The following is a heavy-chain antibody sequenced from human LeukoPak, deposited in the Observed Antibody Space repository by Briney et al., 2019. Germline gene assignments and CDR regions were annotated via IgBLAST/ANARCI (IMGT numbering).Heavy chain of an antibody. Sequence: GGSLRLSCAASGFTFSSYSMNWVRQAPGKGLEWVSSISSSSSYIYYADSVKGRFTISRDNAKNSLYLQMNSLRAEDTAVYYCPRDRTGIAARYFDYWGQGTLVTVSS. J-gene: IGHJ4*02. D-gene: IGHD6-6*01. CDR3: PRDRTGIAARYFDY. CDR2: ISSSSSYI. CDR1: GFTFSSYS. V-gene: IGHV3-21*01.